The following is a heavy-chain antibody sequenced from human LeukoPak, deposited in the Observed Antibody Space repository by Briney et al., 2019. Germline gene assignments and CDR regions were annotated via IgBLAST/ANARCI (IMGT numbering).Heavy chain of an antibody. J-gene: IGHJ4*02. CDR3: ATYYYDSSGYYLFDY. Sequence: GASVKVSCKASGYTFTGYYMHWVRQAPGQGLEWMGWINPNSGGTNYAQKFQGRVTMTRDTSISTAYMELSRLRSDDTAVYYCATYYYDSSGYYLFDYWGQGTLVTVSS. CDR1: GYTFTGYY. CDR2: INPNSGGT. V-gene: IGHV1-2*02. D-gene: IGHD3-22*01.